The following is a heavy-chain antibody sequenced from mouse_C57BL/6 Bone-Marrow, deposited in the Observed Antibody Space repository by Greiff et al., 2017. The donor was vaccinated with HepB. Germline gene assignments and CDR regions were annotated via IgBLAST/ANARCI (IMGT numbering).Heavy chain of an antibody. Sequence: QVQLQQSGPELAKPGASVKISCKASGYAFSSSWMNWVKQRPGKGLEWIGRIYPGDGDTNYNGKFKGKATLTADKSSSTAYMQLSSLTSEDSAVYFCARWGSPMDYWGQGTSVTVSS. J-gene: IGHJ4*01. CDR1: GYAFSSSW. V-gene: IGHV1-82*01. CDR2: IYPGDGDT. CDR3: ARWGSPMDY.